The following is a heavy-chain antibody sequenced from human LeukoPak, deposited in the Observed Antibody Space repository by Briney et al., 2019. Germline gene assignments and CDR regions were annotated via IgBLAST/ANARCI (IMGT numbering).Heavy chain of an antibody. Sequence: PGGSLRLSCAASGFTLSSHSMNWVRQAPGKGLEWVASISSSSSYIYYADSVKGRFTISRDNAKNSLFLQMNSLRAEDTAVYYCPVVGATGAFDIWGQGTMVTVSS. CDR3: PVVGATGAFDI. CDR1: GFTLSSHS. V-gene: IGHV3-21*01. J-gene: IGHJ3*02. CDR2: ISSSSSYI. D-gene: IGHD1-26*01.